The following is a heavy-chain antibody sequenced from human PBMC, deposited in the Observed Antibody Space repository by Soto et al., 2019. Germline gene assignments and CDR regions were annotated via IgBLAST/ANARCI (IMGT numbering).Heavy chain of an antibody. V-gene: IGHV3-21*01. Sequence: GGSLRLSCAASGFTFSSYSMNWVRQAPGKGLEWVSSISSSSSYIYYADSVKGRFTISRDNAKNSLYLQMNSLRAEDTAVYYCARDGATYYYDSSGYYPNWFDPWGQGTLVTVSS. CDR1: GFTFSSYS. CDR2: ISSSSSYI. CDR3: ARDGATYYYDSSGYYPNWFDP. D-gene: IGHD3-22*01. J-gene: IGHJ5*02.